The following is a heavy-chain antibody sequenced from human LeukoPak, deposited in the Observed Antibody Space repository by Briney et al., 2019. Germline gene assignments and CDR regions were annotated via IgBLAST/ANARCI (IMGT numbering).Heavy chain of an antibody. D-gene: IGHD2-15*01. J-gene: IGHJ1*01. V-gene: IGHV4-61*01. CDR1: GGSISSGSYY. CDR2: IYYSGST. CDR3: AREWGDIVVVVAATPSYFQH. Sequence: PSETLSLTCTVSGGSISSGSYYWSWIRQPPGKGLEWIGYIYYSGSTNYNPSLKSRVTISVDTSKNQFSLKLSSVTAADTAVYYCAREWGDIVVVVAATPSYFQHWGQGTLVTVSS.